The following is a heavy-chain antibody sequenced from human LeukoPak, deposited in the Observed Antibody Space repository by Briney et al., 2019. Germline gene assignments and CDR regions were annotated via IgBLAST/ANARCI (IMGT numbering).Heavy chain of an antibody. Sequence: GASVKVPCKASGYTFTSYGISWVRQAPGQGLEWMGWISAYNGNTNYAQKLQGRVTMTTDTSTSTAYMELRSLRSDDTAAYYCARERGITMVRGVMFYYGMDVWGQGTTVTVSS. J-gene: IGHJ6*02. CDR2: ISAYNGNT. CDR1: GYTFTSYG. CDR3: ARERGITMVRGVMFYYGMDV. V-gene: IGHV1-18*01. D-gene: IGHD3-10*01.